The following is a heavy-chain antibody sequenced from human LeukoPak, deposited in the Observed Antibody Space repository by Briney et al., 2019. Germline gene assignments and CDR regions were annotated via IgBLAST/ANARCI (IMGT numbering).Heavy chain of an antibody. CDR3: ARIPHRVPHNWFDP. CDR1: GYTFTSYD. CDR2: MNPHSANA. V-gene: IGHV1-8*01. J-gene: IGHJ5*02. Sequence: ASVKVSCRASGYTFTSYDINWVRQAAGQGLEWMGWMNPHSANAGYAQKFQGRVTMTRDTSISTAYMELSSLRSDDTAVYYCARIPHRVPHNWFDPWGQGTLVTVSS. D-gene: IGHD2-2*01.